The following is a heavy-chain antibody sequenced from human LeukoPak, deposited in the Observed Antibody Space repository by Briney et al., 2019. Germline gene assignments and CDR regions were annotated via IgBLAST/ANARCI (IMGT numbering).Heavy chain of an antibody. CDR1: GFTFSSYT. CDR2: IAGSSGYI. D-gene: IGHD2-21*02. Sequence: GGSLRLSCAASGFTFSSYTMNWVRQAPGKGLEWVSSIAGSSGYITYAASVKGRCTSSRDNAKKSLYLQMTSLTAEDTAVYYCARDRGAYCGGDCYLDFDYWGRGTLVTVSS. J-gene: IGHJ4*01. CDR3: ARDRGAYCGGDCYLDFDY. V-gene: IGHV3-21*01.